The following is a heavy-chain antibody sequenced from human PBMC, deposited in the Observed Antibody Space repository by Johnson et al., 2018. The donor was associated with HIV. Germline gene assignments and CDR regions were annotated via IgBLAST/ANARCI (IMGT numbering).Heavy chain of an antibody. CDR2: ISFDGSDK. Sequence: QVQLVESGGGVVQPGRSLRLSCAASGFTFSSYAMHWVRQAPGKGLEWVAVISFDGSDKYYADSVKGRFTIFRDNSKSTLYLQMNSLRAEDTAVYYCARLFYGDDAFDIWGQGTMVTVSS. CDR1: GFTFSSYA. V-gene: IGHV3-33*08. CDR3: ARLFYGDDAFDI. D-gene: IGHD4-17*01. J-gene: IGHJ3*02.